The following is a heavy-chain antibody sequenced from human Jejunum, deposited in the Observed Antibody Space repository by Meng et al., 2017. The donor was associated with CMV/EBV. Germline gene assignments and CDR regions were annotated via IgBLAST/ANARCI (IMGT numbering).Heavy chain of an antibody. Sequence: EVPVLVSGGGLVQPGGSLRLSCAASGFTCNDMSWVRQAPGKGLEWVSAISATGRSTYYADSVKGRFTISRDNSKNTLFLQVSSLRAEDTAIYYCAKDDRGVQSNWGQGTLVTVSS. D-gene: IGHD3-22*01. J-gene: IGHJ4*02. CDR3: AKDDRGVQSN. CDR1: GFTCND. V-gene: IGHV3-23*01. CDR2: ISATGRST.